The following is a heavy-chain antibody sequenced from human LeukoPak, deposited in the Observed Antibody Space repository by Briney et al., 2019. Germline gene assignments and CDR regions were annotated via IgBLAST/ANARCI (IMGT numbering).Heavy chain of an antibody. J-gene: IGHJ4*02. CDR1: GYSISSGYY. D-gene: IGHD4-23*01. Sequence: PSETLSLTCTVSGYSISSGYYWGWIRQPPGKGLEWIGSIYHSGSTYYNPSLKSRVTISVDTSKNQFSLKLSSVTAADTAVYYCARDSPYGGKAGDFDYWGQGNLVTVSS. V-gene: IGHV4-38-2*02. CDR2: IYHSGST. CDR3: ARDSPYGGKAGDFDY.